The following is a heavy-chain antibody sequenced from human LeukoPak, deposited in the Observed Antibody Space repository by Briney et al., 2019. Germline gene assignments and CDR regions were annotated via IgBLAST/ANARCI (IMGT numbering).Heavy chain of an antibody. D-gene: IGHD3-22*01. CDR2: IKSDGST. Sequence: GGSLRLSCAASGYTFSSYWMHWVRQAPGKGLVWVSRIKSDGSTRYADSVKGRFTISRDNANNTVSLQMNSLRAEDTGAYYCARAPSEIGGYYPEYFRHWGQGTLVTVSP. J-gene: IGHJ1*01. CDR3: ARAPSEIGGYYPEYFRH. V-gene: IGHV3-74*01. CDR1: GYTFSSYW.